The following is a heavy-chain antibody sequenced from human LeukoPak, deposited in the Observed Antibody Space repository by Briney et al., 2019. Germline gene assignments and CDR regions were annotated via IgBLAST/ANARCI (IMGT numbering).Heavy chain of an antibody. CDR2: INPNSGGT. Sequence: GASVKVSCKASGYTFTGYYMHWVRHAPGQGLEWMGWINPNSGGTNYAQRFQGRVTMTRDTSISTAYMELSRLRSDDTAVYYCARDTDYYDSSGLGGEGSNFDYWGQGTLVTVSS. CDR3: ARDTDYYDSSGLGGEGSNFDY. CDR1: GYTFTGYY. D-gene: IGHD3-22*01. V-gene: IGHV1-2*02. J-gene: IGHJ4*02.